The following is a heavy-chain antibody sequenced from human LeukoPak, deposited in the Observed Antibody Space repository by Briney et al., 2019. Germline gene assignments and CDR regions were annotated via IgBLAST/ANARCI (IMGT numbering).Heavy chain of an antibody. CDR2: IYPDDSDT. CDR3: ASSLNYYDSSGYYYGFDY. CDR1: GYSFTSYW. D-gene: IGHD3-22*01. Sequence: GESLKISCKGSGYSFTSYWIGWVRQMPGKGLEWMGIIYPDDSDTRYSPSFQGQVTISADKSISTAYLQWSSLKASDTAMYYCASSLNYYDSSGYYYGFDYWGQGTLVTVSS. J-gene: IGHJ4*02. V-gene: IGHV5-51*01.